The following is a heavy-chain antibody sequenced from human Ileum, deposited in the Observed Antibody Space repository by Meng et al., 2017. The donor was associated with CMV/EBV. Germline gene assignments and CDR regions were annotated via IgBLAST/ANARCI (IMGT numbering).Heavy chain of an antibody. CDR2: IWNDGSKE. CDR1: GFTFRTYG. CDR3: AKAYDGGMDV. D-gene: IGHD3-16*01. J-gene: IGHJ6*02. Sequence: GGSLRLSCAASGFTFRTYGMHWVRQAPGKGLEWVAFIWNDGSKEFYADSVRGRFTVSRDNSKNTLYVQMNSLRAKDTAVYYCAKAYDGGMDVWGQGTTVTVSS. V-gene: IGHV3-30*02.